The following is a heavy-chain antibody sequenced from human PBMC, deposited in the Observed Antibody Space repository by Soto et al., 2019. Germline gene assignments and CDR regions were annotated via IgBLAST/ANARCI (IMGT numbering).Heavy chain of an antibody. CDR2: ISGSDDST. J-gene: IGHJ4*02. CDR1: GFTFSSYA. D-gene: IGHD6-19*01. V-gene: IGHV3-23*01. CDR3: ARDGGIAVAGTGGYLDY. Sequence: PGESLKISCAASGFTFSSYAMSWVRQAPGKGLEWVSVISGSDDSTYYADSVKGRFTISRDNSKNTLYLQMNSLRAEDTAVYYCARDGGIAVAGTGGYLDYWGQGTLVTVSS.